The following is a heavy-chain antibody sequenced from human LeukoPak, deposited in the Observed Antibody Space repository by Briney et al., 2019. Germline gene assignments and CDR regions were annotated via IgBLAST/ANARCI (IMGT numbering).Heavy chain of an antibody. Sequence: SVKVSCKASGGTFSSYAISWVRQAPGQGLEWMGGIIPIFGTANYAQKFQGRVTITADKSTSTAYVELSSLRSEDTAVYYCARVQSPTASLMEWFDPWGQGTLVTVSS. V-gene: IGHV1-69*06. J-gene: IGHJ5*02. D-gene: IGHD4-11*01. CDR3: ARVQSPTASLMEWFDP. CDR2: IIPIFGTA. CDR1: GGTFSSYA.